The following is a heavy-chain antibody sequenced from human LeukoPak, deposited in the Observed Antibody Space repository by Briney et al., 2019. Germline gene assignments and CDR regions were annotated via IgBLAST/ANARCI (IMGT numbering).Heavy chain of an antibody. CDR3: AKTGSGWYFDY. D-gene: IGHD6-19*01. Sequence: GGSLRLPCAASGFTFSSYVMHWVRQAPGKGLEWVAVISYDGSNKYYADSVKGRFTISRDNSKNTLYLQMNSLRPEDTSVYYCAKTGSGWYFDYWGQGTLVTVSS. CDR2: ISYDGSNK. CDR1: GFTFSSYV. J-gene: IGHJ4*02. V-gene: IGHV3-30*18.